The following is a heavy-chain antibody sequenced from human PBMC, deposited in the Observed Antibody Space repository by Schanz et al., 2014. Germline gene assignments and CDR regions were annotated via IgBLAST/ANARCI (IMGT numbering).Heavy chain of an antibody. CDR2: ISYDGSKK. Sequence: VQLLESGGGLIQPGGSLRLSCAASGFGFSSYSMNWVRQAPGKGLEWVGVISYDGSKKSYADSVKGRFTISRDNSKNTLYLQMSSLRAEDTAVYYCAKAADWPVTRFDPWGQGTLVTVSS. CDR3: AKAADWPVTRFDP. CDR1: GFGFSSYS. J-gene: IGHJ5*02. V-gene: IGHV3-30*18. D-gene: IGHD3-9*01.